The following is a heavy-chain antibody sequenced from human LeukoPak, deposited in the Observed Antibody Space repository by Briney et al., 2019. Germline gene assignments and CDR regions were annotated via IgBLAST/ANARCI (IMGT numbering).Heavy chain of an antibody. CDR2: ISSSDNTI. D-gene: IGHD5-18*01. CDR1: GFAFSDYS. V-gene: IGHV3-48*02. J-gene: IGHJ4*02. CDR3: ARVHRGYSYGRLDY. Sequence: GGSLRLSCAASGFAFSDYSMNWVRQAPGKGLEWVAYISSSDNTIHYADSVKGRFTISRDNAKNSLYLEMNSLRDEDTAVYYCARVHRGYSYGRLDYWGQGTLVTVSS.